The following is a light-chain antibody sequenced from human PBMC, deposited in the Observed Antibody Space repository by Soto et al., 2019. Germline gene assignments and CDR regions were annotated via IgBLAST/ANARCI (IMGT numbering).Light chain of an antibody. J-gene: IGKJ1*01. Sequence: DIQMTQSPSSLSASVGDRVTITCRASQGMSNNLAWFQQKPGRVPKLLIYLATTLQSGVPSRFSGRGSGTDFTLTISSLQPEDVATYYCQKYNSAPWTFGQGTRVEI. V-gene: IGKV1-27*01. CDR1: QGMSNN. CDR3: QKYNSAPWT. CDR2: LAT.